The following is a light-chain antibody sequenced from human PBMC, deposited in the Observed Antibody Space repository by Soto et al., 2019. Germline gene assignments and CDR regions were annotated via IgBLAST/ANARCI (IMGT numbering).Light chain of an antibody. Sequence: ETLMTQSPATLSVSPGERATLTCRASQSVSSKLAWYQQKPGQAPRLLIYGASTRANGIPARFSGSGSGTEFTLSISSLQSEDSAIYYCQQYNNWPPITFGQGTRLEIK. CDR1: QSVSSK. CDR3: QQYNNWPPIT. J-gene: IGKJ5*01. V-gene: IGKV3D-15*01. CDR2: GAS.